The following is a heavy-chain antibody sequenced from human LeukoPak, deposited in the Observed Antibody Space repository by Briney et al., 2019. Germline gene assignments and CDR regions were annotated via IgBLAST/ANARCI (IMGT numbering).Heavy chain of an antibody. J-gene: IGHJ4*02. CDR3: ARYGGSPANYYDY. V-gene: IGHV4-59*08. D-gene: IGHD1-26*01. Sequence: PSETLSLTCTVSGGSMNSYYWSWIRQPPGGGLEWMGWIYYSGSTTYNPSLKSRFTISVDTSNNQFFLKLDSVTASDTAVYYCARYGGSPANYYDYWGQGTLVTVSS. CDR1: GGSMNSYY. CDR2: IYYSGST.